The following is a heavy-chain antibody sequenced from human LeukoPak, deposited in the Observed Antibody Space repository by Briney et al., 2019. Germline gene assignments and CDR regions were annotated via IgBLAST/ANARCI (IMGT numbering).Heavy chain of an antibody. V-gene: IGHV3-7*01. CDR2: IKQDGSEK. D-gene: IGHD2-15*01. Sequence: PGGSLRLSCAASGFTLSSYWMSWVRQAPGKGLEWVANIKQDGSEKYYVDSVKGRFTISRDNAKNSLYLQMNSLRAEDTAVYYCARAPPPCSGGSCYSGRYYYYYYMDVWGKGTTVTVSS. J-gene: IGHJ6*03. CDR3: ARAPPPCSGGSCYSGRYYYYYYMDV. CDR1: GFTLSSYW.